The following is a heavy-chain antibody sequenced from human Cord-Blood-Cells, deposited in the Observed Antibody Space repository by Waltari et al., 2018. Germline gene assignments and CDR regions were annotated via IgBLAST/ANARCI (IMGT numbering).Heavy chain of an antibody. CDR3: ALGDHFDY. CDR1: GLSFSSYC. V-gene: IGHV3-7*05. D-gene: IGHD3-16*01. CDR2: MKEDGSEK. J-gene: IGHJ4*02. Sequence: EVQLVESGGGLVQPGGSLRLSCASSGLSFSSYCMTWVGQAHGKGREGVANMKEDGSEKYSVDSVKGRFTISRDNAKNSLYLQMNSLRAEDTAVYYCALGDHFDYWGQGTLVTVSS.